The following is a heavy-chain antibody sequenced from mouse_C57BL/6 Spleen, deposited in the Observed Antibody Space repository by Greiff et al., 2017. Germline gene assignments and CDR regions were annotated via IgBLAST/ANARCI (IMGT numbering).Heavy chain of an antibody. V-gene: IGHV5-9-1*02. CDR1: GFTFSSYA. J-gene: IGHJ1*03. CDR3: TRDYYGSSAQWYFDV. Sequence: EVKLMESGEGLVKPGGSLKLSCAASGFTFSSYAMSWVRQTPEKRLEWVAYISSGGDYIYYADTVKGRFTISRDNARNTLYLQMRSLTSEDTAMYYCTRDYYGSSAQWYFDVWGTGTTVTVSS. CDR2: ISSGGDYI. D-gene: IGHD1-1*01.